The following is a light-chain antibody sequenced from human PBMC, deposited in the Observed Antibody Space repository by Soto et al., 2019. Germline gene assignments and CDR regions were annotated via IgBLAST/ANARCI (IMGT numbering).Light chain of an antibody. CDR3: QQLTNFRFT. CDR1: QGINKF. J-gene: IGKJ2*01. CDR2: GAS. V-gene: IGKV1-9*01. Sequence: IQLTQSPSSLSASVGDRVTITCRASQGINKFLAWYQQRPGKAPQLLVYGASNLQSGVPSRFSGSGSGTDFTLTISSLQPEDFATYYCQQLTNFRFTFGQGTKLDIK.